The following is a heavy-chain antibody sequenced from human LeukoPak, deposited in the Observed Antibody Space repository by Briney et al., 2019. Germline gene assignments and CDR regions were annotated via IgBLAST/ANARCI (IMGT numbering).Heavy chain of an antibody. D-gene: IGHD7-27*01. V-gene: IGHV1-69*05. J-gene: IGHJ4*02. Sequence: SVKVSCKASGGTFSSYAISWVRQAPGQGLEWMGGIVPLFRTMKYAEKFQGRVTITTDESTDTAYMEMSSLRSDDTAIYYCARDILGHGVANWGYFDYWGQGTLVTVSS. CDR2: IVPLFRTM. CDR3: ARDILGHGVANWGYFDY. CDR1: GGTFSSYA.